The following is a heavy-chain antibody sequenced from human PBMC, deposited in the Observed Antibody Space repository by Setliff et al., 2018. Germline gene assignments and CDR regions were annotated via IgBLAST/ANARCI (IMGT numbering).Heavy chain of an antibody. J-gene: IGHJ3*02. CDR2: INQDGSEK. CDR1: GFTFSSLW. CDR3: ARDPPGMNAFDI. V-gene: IGHV3-7*01. Sequence: GSLRLSCAASGFTFSSLWMSWVRQAPGKGPEWVANINQDGSEKYYVDSVEGRFTISRDNAKNLLFLQMRGLRAGDTALYYCARDPPGMNAFDIWGHGTMVTVSS. D-gene: IGHD6-13*01.